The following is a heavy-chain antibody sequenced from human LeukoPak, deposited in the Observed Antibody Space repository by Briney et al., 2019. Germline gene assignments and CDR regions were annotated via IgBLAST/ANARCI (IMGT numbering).Heavy chain of an antibody. CDR1: GYTLTELS. CDR3: ATGKQSSISALVDY. J-gene: IGHJ4*02. D-gene: IGHD3-3*01. V-gene: IGHV1-24*01. CDR2: FDPEDGET. Sequence: ASVKVSCKVSGYTLTELSMHWVRQAPGKGLEWMGGFDPEDGETIYAQKFQGRVTMTEDTSTDTAYMELSSLRSEDTAVYYCATGKQSSISALVDYWGQGTLVTVPS.